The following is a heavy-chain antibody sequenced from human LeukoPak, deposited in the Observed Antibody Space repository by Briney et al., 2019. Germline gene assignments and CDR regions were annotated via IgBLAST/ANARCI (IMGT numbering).Heavy chain of an antibody. CDR2: IYYSGST. J-gene: IGHJ2*01. V-gene: IGHV4-39*07. Sequence: PSETLSLTCTVSGGSISSSSYYWGWIRQPPGKGLEWIGSIYYSGSTYYNPSLKSRVTISVDTSKNQFSLKLSSVTAADTAVYYCARCHCSGGSCYFLRFWYFDLWGRGTLVTVSS. CDR3: ARCHCSGGSCYFLRFWYFDL. CDR1: GGSISSSSYY. D-gene: IGHD2-15*01.